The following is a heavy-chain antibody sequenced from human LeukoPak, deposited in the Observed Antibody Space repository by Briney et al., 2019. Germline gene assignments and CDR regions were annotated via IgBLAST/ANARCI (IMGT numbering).Heavy chain of an antibody. CDR2: ISSSSSYI. V-gene: IGHV3-21*01. Sequence: PGGSLRLSCAASGFVFSTHSMNWVRQAPGKGLEWVSSISSSSSYIYYADSVKGRFTISRDNAKNSLYLQMNSLRAEDTAVYYCAREGAYSSSWKSFGYWGQGTLVTVSS. CDR1: GFVFSTHS. J-gene: IGHJ4*02. CDR3: AREGAYSSSWKSFGY. D-gene: IGHD6-13*01.